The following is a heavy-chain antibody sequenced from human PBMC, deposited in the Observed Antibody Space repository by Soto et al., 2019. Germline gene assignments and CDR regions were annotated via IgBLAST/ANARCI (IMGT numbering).Heavy chain of an antibody. CDR2: ISYDGSNK. Sequence: QVQLVESGGGVVQPGRSLRLSCAASGFTFSSYGMHWVRQAPGKGPEWVAVISYDGSNKYYADSVKGRFTISRDNSKNTLYLQMNSLRAEDTAVYYCAKKVMDVWGQGTTVTVSS. J-gene: IGHJ6*02. CDR3: AKKVMDV. V-gene: IGHV3-30*18. CDR1: GFTFSSYG.